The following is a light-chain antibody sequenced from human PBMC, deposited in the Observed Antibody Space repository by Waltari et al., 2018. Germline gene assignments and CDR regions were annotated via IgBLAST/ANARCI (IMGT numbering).Light chain of an antibody. CDR1: QSVSTY. Sequence: IVLTQSPGPLSLSPGERATLSCRASQSVSTYLAWYQHKPGQAPRLLIYGAYSRAAGIPGRFSGSGYGTDFSLTISRLEPEDFAVYYCQHHVRLPTTFGQGTRVEIK. CDR3: QHHVRLPTT. V-gene: IGKV3-20*01. CDR2: GAY. J-gene: IGKJ1*01.